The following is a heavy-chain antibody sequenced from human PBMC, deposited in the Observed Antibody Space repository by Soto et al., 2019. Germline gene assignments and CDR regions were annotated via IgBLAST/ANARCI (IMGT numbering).Heavy chain of an antibody. J-gene: IGHJ4*02. V-gene: IGHV3-21*01. CDR3: ARAPSYYLDY. CDR2: ISSSSSYI. Sequence: GGSLRLSCAASGFTFSSYSMNWVRQAPGKGLEWVSSISSSSSYIYYADSVKGRFTISRDTSKNTLYLQMNTLRTEDTAVYYCARAPSYYLDYWGQGTLVTVSS. CDR1: GFTFSSYS.